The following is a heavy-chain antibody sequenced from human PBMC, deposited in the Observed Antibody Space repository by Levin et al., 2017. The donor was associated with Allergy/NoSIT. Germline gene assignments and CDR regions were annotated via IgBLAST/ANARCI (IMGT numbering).Heavy chain of an antibody. V-gene: IGHV3-53*01. CDR2: IYSGGST. CDR1: GLTVSRNY. Sequence: SCAASGLTVSRNYMSWVRQAPGKGLEWVSVIYSGGSTYYADSVKGRFTISRDNSKNTLYLQMDSLRAEDTAVYYCASRAVAAYYYFDYWGQGTLVTVSS. CDR3: ASRAVAAYYYFDY. J-gene: IGHJ4*02. D-gene: IGHD6-19*01.